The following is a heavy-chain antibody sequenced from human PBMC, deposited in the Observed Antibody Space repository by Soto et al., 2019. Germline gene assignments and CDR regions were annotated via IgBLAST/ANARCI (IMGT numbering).Heavy chain of an antibody. CDR3: ARDFGSGLSAPGAVVDS. Sequence: ASVKVSCKASGSIFTSYGISWGRQAPGQGLEWMGWISAYNGNTKYAQNLQGRVTLTTDTSTYTAYMELRSLQSDDTAVYYCARDFGSGLSAPGAVVDSWGQGALVTVSS. D-gene: IGHD3-3*01. CDR1: GSIFTSYG. V-gene: IGHV1-18*01. J-gene: IGHJ4*02. CDR2: ISAYNGNT.